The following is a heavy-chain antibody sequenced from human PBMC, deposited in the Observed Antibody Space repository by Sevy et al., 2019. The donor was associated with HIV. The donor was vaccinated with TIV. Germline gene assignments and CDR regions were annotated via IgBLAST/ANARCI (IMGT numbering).Heavy chain of an antibody. V-gene: IGHV4-61*01. Sequence: SETLSLTCTVSGGSVSSGSYYWSWIRQPPGKGLEWIGYIYYSGSTNYNPSLKSRVTISVDTSKKQFSLKLSSVTAADTAVYYGARDTGTTYYYGMDVWGQGTTVTVSS. CDR3: ARDTGTTYYYGMDV. J-gene: IGHJ6*02. CDR1: GGSVSSGSYY. D-gene: IGHD4-17*01. CDR2: IYYSGST.